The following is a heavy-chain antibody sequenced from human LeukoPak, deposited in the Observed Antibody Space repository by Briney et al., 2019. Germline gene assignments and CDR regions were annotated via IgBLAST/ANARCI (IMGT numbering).Heavy chain of an antibody. J-gene: IGHJ4*02. CDR3: ARDFTSTFDY. Sequence: ASVKVSCKASGYTFTGYYMHWVRQAPGQGLEWMGRINPNSGDTNYAQKFQGRVTMTRDTSTSTVYMELSSLRSEDTAVYYCARDFTSTFDYWGQGTLVTVSS. CDR1: GYTFTGYY. V-gene: IGHV1-2*06. CDR2: INPNSGDT.